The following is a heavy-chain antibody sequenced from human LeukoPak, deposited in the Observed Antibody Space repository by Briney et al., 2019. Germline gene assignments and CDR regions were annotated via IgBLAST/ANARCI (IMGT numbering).Heavy chain of an antibody. CDR2: IYHSGST. Sequence: SETLSLTCTVSGGSLSSSSYYWGWIRQPPGKGLEWIGSIYHSGSTNYNPSLKSRVTISVDKSKNQFSLKLSSVTAADTAVYYCARDLGITMVRGVHGTDTQFDPWGQGTLVTVSS. CDR3: ARDLGITMVRGVHGTDTQFDP. V-gene: IGHV4-39*07. CDR1: GGSLSSSSYY. J-gene: IGHJ5*02. D-gene: IGHD3-10*01.